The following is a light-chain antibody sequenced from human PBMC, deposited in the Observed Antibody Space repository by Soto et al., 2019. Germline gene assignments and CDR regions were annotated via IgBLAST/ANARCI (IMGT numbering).Light chain of an antibody. CDR3: SSYSSSSTLV. V-gene: IGLV2-14*01. CDR1: SSDVGGYNY. Sequence: QSALTQPDSVSGSPGQSITISCTGTSSDVGGYNYVSWYQQHPGKAPKLVIYDVSNRPSGVSNRFSGSKSGNTASLIISGLQAEDEADYYCSSYSSSSTLVFGGGTQLTVL. CDR2: DVS. J-gene: IGLJ2*01.